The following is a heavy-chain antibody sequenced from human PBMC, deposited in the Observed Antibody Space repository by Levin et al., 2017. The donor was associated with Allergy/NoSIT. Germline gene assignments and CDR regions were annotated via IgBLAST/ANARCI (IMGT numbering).Heavy chain of an antibody. CDR1: GGSFSGYY. V-gene: IGHV4-34*01. CDR3: ARGRYRVFDY. D-gene: IGHD5-12*01. J-gene: IGHJ4*02. CDR2: INHSGST. Sequence: SETLSLTCAVYGGSFSGYYWSWIRQPPGKGLEWIGEINHSGSTNYNPSLKSRVTISVDTSKNQFSLKLSSVTAADTAVYYCARGRYRVFDYWGQGTLVTVSS.